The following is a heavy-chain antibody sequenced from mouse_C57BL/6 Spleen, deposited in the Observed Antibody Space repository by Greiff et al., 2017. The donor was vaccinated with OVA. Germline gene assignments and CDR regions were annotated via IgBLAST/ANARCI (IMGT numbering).Heavy chain of an antibody. Sequence: QVQLKQPGAELVKPGASVKMSCKASGYTFTSYWITWVKQRPGQGLEWIGDIYPGSGSTNYNEKFKSKATLTVDTSSSTAYMQLSSLTSEDSAVYYCARFYYYGSTLYYFDYWGQGTTLTVSS. CDR1: GYTFTSYW. CDR2: IYPGSGST. CDR3: ARFYYYGSTLYYFDY. V-gene: IGHV1-55*01. J-gene: IGHJ2*01. D-gene: IGHD1-1*01.